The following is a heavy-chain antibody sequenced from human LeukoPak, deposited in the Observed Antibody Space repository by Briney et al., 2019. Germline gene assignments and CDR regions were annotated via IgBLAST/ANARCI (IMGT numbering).Heavy chain of an antibody. CDR2: FNREDDEA. CDR1: GYTLTDFS. D-gene: IGHD3-22*01. V-gene: IGHV1-24*01. CDR3: ATLDSYYDNSGRPLVPD. Sequence: ASLKVSCNISGYTLTDFSMHWVRQASGKGLEWMGGFNREDDEAIYAPHFQGRVTVTEDTSTDTAYMELSSLRSEDTAVYYCATLDSYYDNSGRPLVPDWGQGTLVTVSS. J-gene: IGHJ4*02.